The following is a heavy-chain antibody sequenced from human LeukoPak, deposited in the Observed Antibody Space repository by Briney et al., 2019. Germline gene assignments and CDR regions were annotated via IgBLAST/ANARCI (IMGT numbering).Heavy chain of an antibody. CDR3: ARYSSAFDI. Sequence: AGGSLRLSCAASGFTFSSYAMHWVRQAPGKGLEWVAVISYDGSKKYYADSVKGRLTISRDNSKNTLYPQMNSLSAEDTAVYYCARYSSAFDIWGQGTMVTVSS. V-gene: IGHV3-30-3*01. J-gene: IGHJ3*02. CDR1: GFTFSSYA. CDR2: ISYDGSKK. D-gene: IGHD2-21*01.